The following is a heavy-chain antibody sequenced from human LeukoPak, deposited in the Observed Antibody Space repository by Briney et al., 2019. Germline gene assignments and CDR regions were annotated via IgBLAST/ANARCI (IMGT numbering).Heavy chain of an antibody. CDR2: SSSGSDYM. CDR3: ATVRGSDWYMDY. V-gene: IGHV3-21*01. D-gene: IGHD6-19*01. J-gene: IGHJ4*02. Sequence: GGSLRLSCAASGFTFSTYTINWVRQAPGKGLEWVSSSSSGSDYMYYADSVKGRFTISRDNAKNSLYLQMNSLRAEDTAVYYCATVRGSDWYMDYWGQGTLVTVSS. CDR1: GFTFSTYT.